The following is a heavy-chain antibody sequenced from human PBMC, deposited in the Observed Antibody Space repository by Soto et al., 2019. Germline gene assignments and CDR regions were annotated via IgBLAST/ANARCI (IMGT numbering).Heavy chain of an antibody. CDR3: AGHSHKDY. Sequence: EVQLVESGGGLVQPGGSLRLSCAASGFTVSSNYVSWVRQAPGKGLEWVSVVYSGGSTYYADPVKGRFTSSRDNSKNTLYLQMNSLRAEDTAVYYCAGHSHKDYWGQGTLVTVSS. CDR1: GFTVSSNY. J-gene: IGHJ4*02. V-gene: IGHV3-66*04. CDR2: VYSGGST.